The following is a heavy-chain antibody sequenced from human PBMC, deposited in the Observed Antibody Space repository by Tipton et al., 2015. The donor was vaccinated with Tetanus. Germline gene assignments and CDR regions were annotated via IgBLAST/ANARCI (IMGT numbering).Heavy chain of an antibody. CDR2: IYYSGST. CDR1: GSSITSTTHY. J-gene: IGHJ5*02. CDR3: ARDQGGGRVVRLNWLDP. V-gene: IGHV4-39*07. Sequence: TLSLTCTVSGSSITSTTHYWGWIRQAPGKGLEWIGIIYYSGSTYYNASLRSRVTISVDTSKNQFSLNLSSVTAADTAVYYCARDQGGGRVVRLNWLDPWGQGTLVTVSS. D-gene: IGHD6-6*01.